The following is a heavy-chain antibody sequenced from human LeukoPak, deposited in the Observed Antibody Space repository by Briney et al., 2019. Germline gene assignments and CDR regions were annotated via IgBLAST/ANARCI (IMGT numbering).Heavy chain of an antibody. V-gene: IGHV1-8*01. D-gene: IGHD3-10*01. J-gene: IGHJ4*02. CDR3: ARVKGVVRGVIRKYYFDY. Sequence: ASVKVSCKASGYTFTSYDINWVRQATGQGLEWMGWMNPNSGNTGYAQKLQGRVTMTTDTSTSTAYMELRSLRSDDTAVYYCARVKGVVRGVIRKYYFDYWGQGTLVTVSS. CDR1: GYTFTSYD. CDR2: MNPNSGNT.